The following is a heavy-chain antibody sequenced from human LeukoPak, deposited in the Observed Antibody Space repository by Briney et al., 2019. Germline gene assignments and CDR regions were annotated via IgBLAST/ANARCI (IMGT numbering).Heavy chain of an antibody. CDR1: GFTFDDYA. Sequence: GGSLRLSCAASGFTFDDYAMHWVRQAPGKGLEWVSGISWNSGSIGYADSVKGRFTISRDNAKNSLYLQMNSLRAEDTALYYCAKEIGGTTSTFDYWGQGTLVTVSP. J-gene: IGHJ4*02. CDR2: ISWNSGSI. V-gene: IGHV3-9*01. D-gene: IGHD1-7*01. CDR3: AKEIGGTTSTFDY.